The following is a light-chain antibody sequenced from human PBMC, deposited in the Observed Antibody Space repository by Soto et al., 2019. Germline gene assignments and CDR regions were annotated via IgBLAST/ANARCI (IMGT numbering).Light chain of an antibody. V-gene: IGLV1-36*01. CDR1: SSNIGNNA. J-gene: IGLJ3*02. CDR3: AAWDDSLTGPV. CDR2: FDD. Sequence: QSVLTQPPSLSAAPRQRVTISCSGSSSNIGNNAVNWYQKFPGKAPKLLIHFDDRVASGVSDRFSGSKSGTSASLAISGLQCQDEREYYCAAWDDSLTGPVFGGGTKLTVL.